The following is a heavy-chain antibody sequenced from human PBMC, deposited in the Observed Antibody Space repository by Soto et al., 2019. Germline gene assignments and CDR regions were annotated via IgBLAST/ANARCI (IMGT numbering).Heavy chain of an antibody. J-gene: IGHJ6*02. CDR3: ARAGAVAGPYYYYGMDV. CDR2: IIPIFGTA. Sequence: QVPLVQSGAEVKKPGSSVKVSCKASGGTFSSYAISWVRQAPGQGLEWMGGIIPIFGTANYAQKFQGRVTITADESTSTAYMELSSLRSEDTAVYYCARAGAVAGPYYYYGMDVWGQGTTVTVSS. V-gene: IGHV1-69*01. D-gene: IGHD6-19*01. CDR1: GGTFSSYA.